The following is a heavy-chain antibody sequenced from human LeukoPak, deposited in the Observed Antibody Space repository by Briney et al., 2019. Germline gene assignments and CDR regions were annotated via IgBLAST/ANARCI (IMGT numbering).Heavy chain of an antibody. J-gene: IGHJ4*02. V-gene: IGHV1-69*13. CDR2: IIPIFGTA. D-gene: IGHD4-17*01. Sequence: SVKVSCKASGGTFSGYAISWVRQAPGQGLEWMGGIIPIFGTANYAQKFQGRVTITADESTSTAYMELSSLRSEDTAVYYCASLTDGDSNFDYWGQGTLVTVSS. CDR3: ASLTDGDSNFDY. CDR1: GGTFSGYA.